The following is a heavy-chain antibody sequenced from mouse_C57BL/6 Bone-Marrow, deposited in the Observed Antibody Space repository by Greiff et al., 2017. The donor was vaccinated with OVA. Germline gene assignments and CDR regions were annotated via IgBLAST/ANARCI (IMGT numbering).Heavy chain of an antibody. J-gene: IGHJ4*01. CDR1: GYTFTSYG. V-gene: IGHV1-81*01. Sequence: VQLQQSGAELARPGASVKLSCKASGYTFTSYGISWVKQRTGPGLEWIGEIYPRSGNTYYNEKFKGKATLTADKSSSTAYMELRSLTSEDSAVYFCARSAYFAMYYWGQGTSVTVSS. CDR3: ARSAYFAMYY. CDR2: IYPRSGNT.